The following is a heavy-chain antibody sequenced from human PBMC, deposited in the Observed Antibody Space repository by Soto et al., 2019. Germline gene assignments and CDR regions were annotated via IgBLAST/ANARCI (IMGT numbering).Heavy chain of an antibody. CDR3: ANILLYSIGP. Sequence: GGSLRLSCAASGFTLSNYAMNWVRQAPGKGLEWVSSIGQSDANTYYAGAVQVRFTISRDSSKNTLYLQMNSLRAEDTAVYYCANILLYSIGPWGQGTLVAVSS. D-gene: IGHD2-21*01. V-gene: IGHV3-23*01. CDR2: IGQSDANT. CDR1: GFTLSNYA. J-gene: IGHJ5*02.